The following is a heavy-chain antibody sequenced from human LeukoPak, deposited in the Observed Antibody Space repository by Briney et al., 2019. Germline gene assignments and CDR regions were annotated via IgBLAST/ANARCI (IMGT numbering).Heavy chain of an antibody. V-gene: IGHV3-21*01. CDR1: GFTFSSYS. D-gene: IGHD4-17*01. J-gene: IGHJ4*02. Sequence: PGGSLRLSCAASGFTFSSYSMNWVRQAPGKGLEWVSSISSSSSYIYYADSVKGRITISRDNAKNSLYLQMNSLRAEDTAVYYCARLRERTVDYWGQGTLVTVSS. CDR3: ARLRERTVDY. CDR2: ISSSSSYI.